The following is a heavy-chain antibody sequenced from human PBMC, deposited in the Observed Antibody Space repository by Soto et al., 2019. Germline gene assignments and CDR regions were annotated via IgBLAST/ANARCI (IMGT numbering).Heavy chain of an antibody. CDR1: GFTFNTYA. D-gene: IGHD6-19*01. V-gene: IGHV3-23*01. CDR2: ISDSGGST. J-gene: IGHJ4*02. Sequence: GGSLRLSCTASGFTFNTYAMSWVRQAPGKGLEWVSTISDSGGSTFYADSVKGRFTISRDNSKNTLYLQMNSLRAEDTAVYYCAKTAEAVAGTVYGYWGQGTLVTVSS. CDR3: AKTAEAVAGTVYGY.